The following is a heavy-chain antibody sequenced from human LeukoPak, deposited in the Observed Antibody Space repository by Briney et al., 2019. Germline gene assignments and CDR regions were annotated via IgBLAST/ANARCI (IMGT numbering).Heavy chain of an antibody. CDR2: IYTSGST. J-gene: IGHJ5*02. CDR1: GGSISSGSYY. D-gene: IGHD3-9*01. V-gene: IGHV4-61*02. Sequence: PSETLSLTCTVSGGSISSGSYYWSWIRQPAGKGLEWIGRIYTSGSTNYNPSLKSRVTISVDTSKDQFSLKLSSVTAADTAVYYCARETYYDILTGYYHYNWFDPWGQGTLVTVSS. CDR3: ARETYYDILTGYYHYNWFDP.